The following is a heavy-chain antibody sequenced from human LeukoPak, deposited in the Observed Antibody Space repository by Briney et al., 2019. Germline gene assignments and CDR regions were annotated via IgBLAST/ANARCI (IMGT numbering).Heavy chain of an antibody. CDR1: GGSISSSLYH. V-gene: IGHV4-39*07. CDR2: IYYTGTT. Sequence: SETLSLTCTVSGGSISSSLYHWGWIRQSPGKNLEWHGSIYYTGTTHYNPSLKSRVTISVDTSKNQFSLKLSSVTSADTAVYYCARYYYDNSGSIYAFDIWGQGTMVTVSS. J-gene: IGHJ3*02. D-gene: IGHD3-22*01. CDR3: ARYYYDNSGSIYAFDI.